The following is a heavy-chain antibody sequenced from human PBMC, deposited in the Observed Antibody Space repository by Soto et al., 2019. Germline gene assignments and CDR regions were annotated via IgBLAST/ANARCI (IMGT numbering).Heavy chain of an antibody. CDR1: GGSISSGGYY. Sequence: PSETLSLTCTVSGGSISSGGYYWSWIRQHPGKGLEWIGYIYYSGSTYYNPSLKSRVTISVDTSKNQFSLKLSSVTAADTAVYYCARVWDSSSHNWFDPWGQGTLVTVSS. V-gene: IGHV4-31*03. CDR2: IYYSGST. J-gene: IGHJ5*02. CDR3: ARVWDSSSHNWFDP. D-gene: IGHD6-6*01.